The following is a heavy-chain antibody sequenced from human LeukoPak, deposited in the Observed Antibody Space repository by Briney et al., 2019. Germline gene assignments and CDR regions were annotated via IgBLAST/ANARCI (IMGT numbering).Heavy chain of an antibody. CDR1: GFTFSSYE. Sequence: GGSLRLSCAASGFTFSSYEMNWVRQAPGKGLEWVSYISSSGSTIYYADSVKGRLTISRDNAKNSLYLQMNSLRAEDTAVYYCARLGIAAAGEVDYWGQGTLVTVSS. CDR3: ARLGIAAAGEVDY. CDR2: ISSSGSTI. D-gene: IGHD6-13*01. V-gene: IGHV3-48*03. J-gene: IGHJ4*02.